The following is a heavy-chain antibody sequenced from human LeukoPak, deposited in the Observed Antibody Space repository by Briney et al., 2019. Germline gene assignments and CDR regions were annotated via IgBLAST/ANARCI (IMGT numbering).Heavy chain of an antibody. Sequence: EPSETLSLTCTVSGGSISNYYWSWIRQPPGKGLEWIGYIYYSGTTNYNPSLKSRVTISVDTSKNQFSLKLSSVTAADTAVYYCARDFAFDIWGQGTMVTVSS. J-gene: IGHJ3*02. CDR1: GGSISNYY. CDR3: ARDFAFDI. CDR2: IYYSGTT. V-gene: IGHV4-59*01.